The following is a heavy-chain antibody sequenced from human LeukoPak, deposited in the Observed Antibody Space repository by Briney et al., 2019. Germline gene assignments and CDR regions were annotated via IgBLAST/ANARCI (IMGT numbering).Heavy chain of an antibody. D-gene: IGHD6-13*01. CDR3: ARLSSSWTDYYYGMDV. CDR1: GGSISSSNW. V-gene: IGHV4-4*02. J-gene: IGHJ6*02. Sequence: SGTLSPTCAVSGGSISSSNWWSWVRQPPGKGLEWIGEIYHSGSTNYNSSLKSRVTISADKAKNQFSLKLSSVTAADTAVYYCARLSSSWTDYYYGMDVWGQGTAVTVSS. CDR2: IYHSGST.